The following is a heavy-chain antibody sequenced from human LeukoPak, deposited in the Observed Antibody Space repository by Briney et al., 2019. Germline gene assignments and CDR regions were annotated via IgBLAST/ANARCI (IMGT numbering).Heavy chain of an antibody. CDR2: INPNSGGT. D-gene: IGHD3-3*01. CDR1: GYTFTGYY. CDR3: ARDRSTIFGVVIGFD. J-gene: IGHJ4*02. Sequence: APVKVSCKASGYTFTGYYMHWVRQATGQGLEWMGWINPNSGGTNYAQKFQGRVTMTRDTSISTAYMELSRLRSDDTAVYYCARDRSTIFGVVIGFDWGQGTLVTVSS. V-gene: IGHV1-2*02.